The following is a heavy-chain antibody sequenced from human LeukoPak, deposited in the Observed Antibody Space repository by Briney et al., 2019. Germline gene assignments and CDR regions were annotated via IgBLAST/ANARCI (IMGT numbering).Heavy chain of an antibody. CDR2: IYNTGST. CDR1: GDSISNGYY. CDR3: ARGRSGYGGNSGIASCDY. D-gene: IGHD4-23*01. Sequence: SETLSLTCTVSGDSISNGYYWGWIRQPPGKGLEWIGSIYNTGSTYYNPSLKSRVIISVDTSRNQFSLKVRYVTAADTAVYYCARGRSGYGGNSGIASCDYWGQGTLVTVSS. V-gene: IGHV4-38-2*02. J-gene: IGHJ4*02.